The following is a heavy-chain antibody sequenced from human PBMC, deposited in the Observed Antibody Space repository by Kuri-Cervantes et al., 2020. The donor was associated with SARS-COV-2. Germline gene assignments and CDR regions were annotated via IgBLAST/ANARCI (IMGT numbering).Heavy chain of an antibody. CDR1: GGSISSYY. J-gene: IGHJ5*02. Sequence: LRLSCTVSGGSISSYYWSWIRQHPGKGLEWIGYIFYNGTTYYNPSLKSLVTISLDTSKNQFSLKVSSVTAADTAVYYCAKTVVVVAAKAGGFDPWGQGTLVTVSS. D-gene: IGHD2-15*01. V-gene: IGHV4-31*01. CDR3: AKTVVVVAAKAGGFDP. CDR2: IFYNGTT.